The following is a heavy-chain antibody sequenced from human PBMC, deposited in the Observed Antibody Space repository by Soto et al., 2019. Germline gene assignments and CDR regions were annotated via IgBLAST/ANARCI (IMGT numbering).Heavy chain of an antibody. CDR1: GYTFTVYY. D-gene: IGHD5-12*01. V-gene: IGHV1-2*02. Sequence: ASVKVSCKASGYTFTVYYMHWVRKAPGQGLEWMGWINPDSGATNYAQKFQGRATMTADESTSTAYMELSSLRSEDTAVYYCARDGYNYAGEDYWGQGTLVTVSS. J-gene: IGHJ4*02. CDR2: INPDSGAT. CDR3: ARDGYNYAGEDY.